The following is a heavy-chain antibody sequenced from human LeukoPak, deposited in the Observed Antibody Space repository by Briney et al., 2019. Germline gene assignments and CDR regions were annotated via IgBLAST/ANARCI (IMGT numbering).Heavy chain of an antibody. CDR3: ARMGGIAAASSNEYFQH. CDR1: GFTFSSYW. J-gene: IGHJ1*01. CDR2: ISGSGGST. V-gene: IGHV3-23*01. D-gene: IGHD6-13*01. Sequence: GGSLRLSCAASGFTFSSYWMAWARQAPGKGLEWVSAISGSGGSTYHADSVKGRFTISRDNSKNTLYLQMNSLRAEDTAVYYCARMGGIAAASSNEYFQHWGQGTLVTVSS.